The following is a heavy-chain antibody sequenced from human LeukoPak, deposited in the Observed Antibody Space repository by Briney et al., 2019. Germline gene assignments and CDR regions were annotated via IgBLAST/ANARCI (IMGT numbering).Heavy chain of an antibody. Sequence: SSETLSLTCTVSGESISGFYWTWIRQPPGKGLEWIGYIYYSGSTNYNPSLKSRVTISVDTSKNQFSLKLSSVTAADTAVYYCARGVVIAPQTFDYWGQGTLVTVSS. CDR1: GESISGFY. V-gene: IGHV4-59*01. CDR3: ARGVVIAPQTFDY. D-gene: IGHD2-21*01. CDR2: IYYSGST. J-gene: IGHJ4*02.